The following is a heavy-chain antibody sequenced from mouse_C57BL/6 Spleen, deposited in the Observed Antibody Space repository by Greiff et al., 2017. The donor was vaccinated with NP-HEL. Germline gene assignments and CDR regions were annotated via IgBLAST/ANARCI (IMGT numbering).Heavy chain of an antibody. CDR2: IWSDGST. CDR1: GFSLTSYG. CDR3: ARHSNYVFYAMDY. V-gene: IGHV2-6-1*01. D-gene: IGHD2-5*01. Sequence: QVQLKQSGPGLVAPSQSLSITCTVSGFSLTSYGVHWVRQPPGKGLEWLVVIWSDGSTTYNSALKSRLSISKDNSKSQVFLKMNSLQTDDTAMYYCARHSNYVFYAMDYWGQGTSVTVSS. J-gene: IGHJ4*01.